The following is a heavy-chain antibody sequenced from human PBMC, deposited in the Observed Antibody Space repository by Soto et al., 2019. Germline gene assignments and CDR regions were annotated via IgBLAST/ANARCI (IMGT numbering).Heavy chain of an antibody. CDR3: ARVFNTHNTNYYYYGMDV. J-gene: IGHJ6*02. D-gene: IGHD1-1*01. V-gene: IGHV1-69*06. Sequence: QVQLVQSGAEVKKPGSSVKVSCKASGGTFSSYAISWVRQAPGQGLEWMGGIIPIFGTANYAQKFQGRVTITADKSTSTAYLELSSLRSEDTAVYYCARVFNTHNTNYYYYGMDVWGQGTTVTVSS. CDR1: GGTFSSYA. CDR2: IIPIFGTA.